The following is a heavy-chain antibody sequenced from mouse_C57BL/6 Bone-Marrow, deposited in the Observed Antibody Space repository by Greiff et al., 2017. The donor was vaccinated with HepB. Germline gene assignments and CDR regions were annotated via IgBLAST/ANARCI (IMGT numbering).Heavy chain of an antibody. J-gene: IGHJ3*01. V-gene: IGHV1-15*01. CDR3: TGYYGSSPWFAY. CDR2: IDPETGGT. D-gene: IGHD1-1*01. Sequence: QVQLQHSGAELVRPGASVTLSCKASGYTFTDYEMHWVKQTPVHGLEWIGAIDPETGGTAYNQKFKGKAILTADKSSSTAYMELRSLTSEDSAVYYCTGYYGSSPWFAYWGQGTLVTVSA. CDR1: GYTFTDYE.